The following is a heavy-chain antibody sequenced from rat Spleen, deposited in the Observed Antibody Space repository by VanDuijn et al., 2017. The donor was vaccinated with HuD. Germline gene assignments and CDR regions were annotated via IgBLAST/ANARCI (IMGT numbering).Heavy chain of an antibody. CDR1: GFPLSNYD. V-gene: IGHV2-13*01. CDR2: IQGDGNT. CDR3: ASRIYYYSGVDY. J-gene: IGHJ2*01. D-gene: IGHD1-1*01. Sequence: QVQLKESGPGLVQPSQTLSLTCTVSGFPLSNYDVIWVRQPPGKGLEWMGVIQGDGNTDYISTLKSRLSISRDTSKSQVYLKLTSLQTEDTATYYCASRIYYYSGVDYWGQGVMVTVSS.